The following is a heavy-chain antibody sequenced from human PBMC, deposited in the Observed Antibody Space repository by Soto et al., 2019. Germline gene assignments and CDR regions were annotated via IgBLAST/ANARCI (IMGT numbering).Heavy chain of an antibody. CDR2: IYYSGNT. V-gene: IGHV4-61*01. D-gene: IGHD5-18*01. CDR1: GDSVTSGNYY. Sequence: NPSETLSLTCTVSGDSVTSGNYYWSWIRQPPGKGLEWIGYIYYSGNTNYSPSLKSRVTMSLDRSNNQFSLNLSSVTAADTAVYYCARIPVDTSMTYWFDPWGQGILVTVSS. J-gene: IGHJ5*01. CDR3: ARIPVDTSMTYWFDP.